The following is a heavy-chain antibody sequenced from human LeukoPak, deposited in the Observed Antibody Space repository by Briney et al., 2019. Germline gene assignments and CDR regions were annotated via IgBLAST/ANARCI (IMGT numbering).Heavy chain of an antibody. D-gene: IGHD6-13*01. J-gene: IGHJ4*02. CDR1: GYSFTNYD. CDR3: ARGPPESSSSDY. CDR2: VSSDSSKT. V-gene: IGHV1-8*01. Sequence: ASVKVSCKASGYSFTNYDINWVRQASGQGLESMGWVSSDSSKTGYAQQFQGRVIMSVNTSISTVYMDLSSLTSEDTAVYYCARGPPESSSSDYWGQGTLVTVSS.